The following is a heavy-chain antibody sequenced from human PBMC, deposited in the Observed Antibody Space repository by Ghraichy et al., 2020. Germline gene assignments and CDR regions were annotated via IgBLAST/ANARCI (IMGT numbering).Heavy chain of an antibody. Sequence: ASVKVSCKASGYTFTSYYKHWVRQAPGQGLEWMGIINPSGGSTSYAQKFQGRVTMTSDTSTSTVYMDLSSLRSEDAAVYYCARGGNYYGSGSYGDGMDVWGQGTTITVSS. J-gene: IGHJ6*02. CDR3: ARGGNYYGSGSYGDGMDV. V-gene: IGHV1-46*01. CDR1: GYTFTSYY. D-gene: IGHD3-10*01. CDR2: INPSGGST.